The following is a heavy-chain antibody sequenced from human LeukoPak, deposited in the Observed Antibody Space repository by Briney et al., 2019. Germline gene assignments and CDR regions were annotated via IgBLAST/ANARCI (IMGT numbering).Heavy chain of an antibody. J-gene: IGHJ6*03. Sequence: KPGGSLRLSCAASGFTFSNAWMSWVRQAPGKGLEWVGRIKSKTDGGTTDYAAPVKGRFTISRDDSKNTLYLQMNSLKTEDTAVYYCRAPLNYGDYQPPRHMDVWGKGTTVTVSS. CDR3: RAPLNYGDYQPPRHMDV. V-gene: IGHV3-15*01. D-gene: IGHD4-17*01. CDR1: GFTFSNAW. CDR2: IKSKTDGGTT.